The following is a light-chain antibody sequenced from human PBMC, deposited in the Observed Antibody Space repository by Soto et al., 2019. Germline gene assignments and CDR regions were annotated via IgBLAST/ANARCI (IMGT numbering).Light chain of an antibody. V-gene: IGKV1-39*01. J-gene: IGKJ1*01. CDR1: QTISIY. Sequence: DIAMTQSPSSLSASVGDRVTITCRASQTISIYLNGYQQKRGQAPKLLIYAASSLQSGVPSRFTGSGSGTDVTLTISSLQPEDFGNYFCQQRYGTPRTFGQGTKVEIK. CDR2: AAS. CDR3: QQRYGTPRT.